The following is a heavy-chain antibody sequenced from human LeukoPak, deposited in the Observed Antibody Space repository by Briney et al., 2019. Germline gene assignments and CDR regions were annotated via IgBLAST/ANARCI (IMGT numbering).Heavy chain of an antibody. V-gene: IGHV1-8*02. J-gene: IGHJ1*01. D-gene: IGHD2-15*01. CDR2: MRPNSGET. Sequence: GVSVKVSCKASGYTFTNFEINWVRQVAGQGLEWMGWMRPNSGETVNVQKFQGRVTMTRDISTSTAYMELTGLRSDDTAVYFCARGYCSGGGCYTAEYIPHWGQGTLVTVSS. CDR3: ARGYCSGGGCYTAEYIPH. CDR1: GYTFTNFE.